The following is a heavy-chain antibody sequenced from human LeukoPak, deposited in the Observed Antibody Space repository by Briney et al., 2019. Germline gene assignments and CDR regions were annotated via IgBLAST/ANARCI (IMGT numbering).Heavy chain of an antibody. V-gene: IGHV3-30-3*02. D-gene: IGHD3-10*01. Sequence: PGGSLRLSCAASGFTFSNCAMHWVRQAPGKGLEWVAVISYDGSNKYYADSVKGRFTGSKDNAKKMVYLQMNSLRAEDTATYYCVSRYSGNVPWGTWGQGTPVTVSS. CDR1: GFTFSNCA. CDR3: VSRYSGNVPWGT. J-gene: IGHJ5*02. CDR2: ISYDGSNK.